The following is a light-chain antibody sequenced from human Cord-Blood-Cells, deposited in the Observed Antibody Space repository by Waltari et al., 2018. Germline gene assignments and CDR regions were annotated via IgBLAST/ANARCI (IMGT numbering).Light chain of an antibody. V-gene: IGLV5-45*02. CDR3: MIWHSSAVV. J-gene: IGLJ2*01. CDR2: YKSDSDK. Sequence: TQPSSLSASPGASASLTCTLRSGINVGTYRIYWYQQKPGSPPQYLLRYKSDSDKQQGSGVPSRFSGSKDASANAGILLISGLHSEDEADYYCMIWHSSAVVFGGGTKLTVL. CDR1: SGINVGTYR.